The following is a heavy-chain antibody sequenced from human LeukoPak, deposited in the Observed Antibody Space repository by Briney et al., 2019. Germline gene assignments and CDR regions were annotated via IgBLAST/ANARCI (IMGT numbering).Heavy chain of an antibody. V-gene: IGHV3-21*01. CDR2: ISSSSSYI. D-gene: IGHD6-13*01. CDR1: GFTFSSYS. Sequence: GGSLRLSCAASGFTFSSYSMNWVRQAPGKGLEWVSSISSSSSYIYYADSVKGRFTISRDNAKNSLYLQMNSLRAEDTAVYYCARGLEQQASYYYYMDVWGKGTTVTVSS. J-gene: IGHJ6*03. CDR3: ARGLEQQASYYYYMDV.